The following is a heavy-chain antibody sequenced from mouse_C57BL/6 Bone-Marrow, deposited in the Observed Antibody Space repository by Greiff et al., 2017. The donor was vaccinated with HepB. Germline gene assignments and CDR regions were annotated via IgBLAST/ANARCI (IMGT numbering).Heavy chain of an antibody. CDR1: GYSITSGYY. V-gene: IGHV3-6*01. Sequence: DVQLQESGPGLVKPSQSLSLTCSVTGYSITSGYYWNWIRQFPGNKLEWMGYISYDGSNNYNPSLKNRISITRDTSKNQFFLKLNSVTTEDTATYYCARVAHSAYFDYWGQGTTLTVSS. CDR3: ARVAHSAYFDY. CDR2: ISYDGSN. D-gene: IGHD2-12*01. J-gene: IGHJ2*01.